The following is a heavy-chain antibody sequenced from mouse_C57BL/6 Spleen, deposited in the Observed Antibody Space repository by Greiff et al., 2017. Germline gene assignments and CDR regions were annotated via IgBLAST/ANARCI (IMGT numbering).Heavy chain of an antibody. Sequence: DVKLVESGGGLVKPGGSLKLSCAASGFTFSDYGMHWVRQAPEKGLEWVAYISSGSSSIYYADTVKGRFTISRDNSNNTLFLQMTSLRSEDTAVDYGARGTAQAVLAYWGQGTLVTVSA. CDR3: ARGTAQAVLAY. CDR2: ISSGSSSI. J-gene: IGHJ3*01. V-gene: IGHV5-17*01. CDR1: GFTFSDYG. D-gene: IGHD3-2*02.